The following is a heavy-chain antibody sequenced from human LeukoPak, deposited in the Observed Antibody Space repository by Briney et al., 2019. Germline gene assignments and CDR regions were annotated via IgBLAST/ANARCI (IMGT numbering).Heavy chain of an antibody. J-gene: IGHJ3*02. V-gene: IGHV3-23*01. CDR3: ARWDIVVVVAAAHDAFDI. Sequence: GGTLRLSCAGSGFSFSSHGMNWVRQAPGKGLEWVSGISPSGDITYYTDSVRGRFTISRDNAKNSLYLQMNSLRAEDTAVYYCARWDIVVVVAAAHDAFDIWGQGTMVTVSS. CDR1: GFSFSSHG. CDR2: ISPSGDIT. D-gene: IGHD2-15*01.